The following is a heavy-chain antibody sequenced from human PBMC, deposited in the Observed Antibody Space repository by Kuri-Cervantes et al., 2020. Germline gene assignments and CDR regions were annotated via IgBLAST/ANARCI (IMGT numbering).Heavy chain of an antibody. CDR2: IYWDDDK. V-gene: IGHV2-5*02. CDR1: GFSLSTSRVG. Sequence: SGPMLVKSTQTLTLTCTFSGFSLSTSRVGGGGTRQPPGKDLEWLALIYWDDDKRYSPSLKSRLTITKETSKYQVVLTMTNMDPVDTATYYCAHRHESGYFDLLLYPDAFDIWGQGTMVTVSS. J-gene: IGHJ3*02. D-gene: IGHD3-9*01. CDR3: AHRHESGYFDLLLYPDAFDI.